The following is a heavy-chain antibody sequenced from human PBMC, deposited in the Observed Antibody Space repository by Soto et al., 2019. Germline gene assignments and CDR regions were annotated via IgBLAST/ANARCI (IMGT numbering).Heavy chain of an antibody. Sequence: EVQLVESGGGLIQPGGSLRLSCVASGFIFSDHWLSWVRQAPGEGLEWVANIKQDGSEKYYVDSVKGRFTISRDNARNSLYLQMNSLRADDTAVYYCTTLSSTWPTGGDYWGQGTLVTVSS. CDR1: GFIFSDHW. J-gene: IGHJ4*02. CDR3: TTLSSTWPTGGDY. CDR2: IKQDGSEK. D-gene: IGHD6-13*01. V-gene: IGHV3-7*03.